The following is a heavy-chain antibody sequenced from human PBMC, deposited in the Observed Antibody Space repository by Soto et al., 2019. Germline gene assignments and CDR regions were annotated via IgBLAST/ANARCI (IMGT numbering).Heavy chain of an antibody. V-gene: IGHV3-15*07. Sequence: GGSLRLSCAASGFTFINAWMNWVRQAPWKGLEWVGRIKSKTDGGTTDYAAPVKGRFTISRDDSKNTLYLQMNSLKTEDTAVYYCTTARAIFGLYGMDVWGQGTTVTVSS. CDR3: TTARAIFGLYGMDV. CDR1: GFTFINAW. D-gene: IGHD3-3*01. J-gene: IGHJ6*02. CDR2: IKSKTDGGTT.